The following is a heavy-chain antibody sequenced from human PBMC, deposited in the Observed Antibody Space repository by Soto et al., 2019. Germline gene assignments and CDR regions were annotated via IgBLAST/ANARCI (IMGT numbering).Heavy chain of an antibody. CDR1: GFTFSDYA. CDR2: VSHDGRNT. V-gene: IGHV3-30*18. Sequence: PGGSLRLSCAASGFTFSDYAMHWVRQAPGKGLEWVAVVSHDGRNTHYADSVKGRFTISRDSSKNTVSLEMTSLRAEDTTVYYCAKGGRQRLVTSDFNYWGQGPLVTVSS. J-gene: IGHJ4*02. D-gene: IGHD6-13*01. CDR3: AKGGRQRLVTSDFNY.